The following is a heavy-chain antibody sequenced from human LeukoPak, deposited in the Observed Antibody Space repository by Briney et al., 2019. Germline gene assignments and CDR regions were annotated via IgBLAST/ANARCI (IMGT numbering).Heavy chain of an antibody. D-gene: IGHD3-3*01. CDR1: GYTFTGYY. Sequence: ASVKVSCKASGYTFTGYYMHWVRQAPGQGLEWMGWINPNSGGTNYAQKFQGRVTMTRDTSISTAYMELSRLRAEDTAVYHCARDWASYYDFWSGLDYWGQGTLVTVSS. CDR3: ARDWASYYDFWSGLDY. J-gene: IGHJ4*02. V-gene: IGHV1-2*02. CDR2: INPNSGGT.